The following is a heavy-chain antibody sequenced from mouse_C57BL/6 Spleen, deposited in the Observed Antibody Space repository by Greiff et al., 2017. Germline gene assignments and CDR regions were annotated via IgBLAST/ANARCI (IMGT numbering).Heavy chain of an antibody. V-gene: IGHV1-26*01. CDR3: ARSGNYYGSSPYFDY. CDR1: GYTFTDYY. CDR2: INPNNGGT. Sequence: VQLQQSGPELVKPGASVKISCKASGYTFTDYYMNWVKQSHGKSLEWIGDINPNNGGTSYNQKFKGKATLTVDKSSSTAYMELRSLTSEDSAVYYCARSGNYYGSSPYFDYWGQGTTLTVSS. D-gene: IGHD1-1*01. J-gene: IGHJ2*01.